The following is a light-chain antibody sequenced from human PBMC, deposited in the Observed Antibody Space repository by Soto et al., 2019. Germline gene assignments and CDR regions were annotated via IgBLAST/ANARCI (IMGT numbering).Light chain of an antibody. J-gene: IGKJ1*01. CDR3: QKYNSAPWT. Sequence: DLQMTQSPSSLSASVGDRVTITCRASQGISNYLAWYQQKPGKVPKLLIYAASTLQSGVPSRFSGSGSGTDFTLTISSLKTEGVASDYCQKYNSAPWTFVQGTKVEMK. CDR2: AAS. V-gene: IGKV1-27*01. CDR1: QGISNY.